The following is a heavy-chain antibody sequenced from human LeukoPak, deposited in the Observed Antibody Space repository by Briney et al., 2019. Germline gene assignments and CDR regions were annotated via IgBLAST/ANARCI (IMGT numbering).Heavy chain of an antibody. CDR2: INPNSGGT. CDR1: GYTFTGYY. Sequence: ASVKVSCKASGYTFTGYYMHWVRQAPGQGLEWMGWINPNSGGTNYAQKFQGRVTMTRDTSISTAYMELSRLRSDDTAVYYCARDERYYYDSSGYYCFDYWGQGTLVTVSS. V-gene: IGHV1-2*02. CDR3: ARDERYYYDSSGYYCFDY. D-gene: IGHD3-22*01. J-gene: IGHJ4*02.